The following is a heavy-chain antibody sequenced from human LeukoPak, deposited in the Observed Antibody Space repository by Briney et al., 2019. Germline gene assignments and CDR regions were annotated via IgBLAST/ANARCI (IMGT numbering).Heavy chain of an antibody. J-gene: IGHJ4*02. CDR3: ATVAAAGTFV. V-gene: IGHV4-34*01. CDR1: GGSFSGYY. Sequence: SETLSLTSAVYGGSFSGYYWSWIRQPPGKGLEWIGEINHSGSTNYNPSLKSRVTISVDTSKNQFSLKLSSVTAADTAVYYCATVAAAGTFVWGQGTLVTVSS. CDR2: INHSGST. D-gene: IGHD6-13*01.